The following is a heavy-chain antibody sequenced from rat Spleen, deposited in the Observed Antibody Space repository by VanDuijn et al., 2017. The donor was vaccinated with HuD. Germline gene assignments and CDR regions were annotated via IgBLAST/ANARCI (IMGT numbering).Heavy chain of an antibody. V-gene: IGHV5-29*01. CDR2: ISFDGIST. CDR1: GFTFSDYY. D-gene: IGHD1-11*01. J-gene: IGHJ2*01. Sequence: EVQLVESDGGLVLPGRSLKLSCAASGFTFSDYYMAWVRQAPTKGLEWVATISFDGISTYYRDSVQGRFTISRDNAKSTLYLQMNSLRSEDTATYYCARNYGGYSVAFDYWGQGVMVTVSS. CDR3: ARNYGGYSVAFDY.